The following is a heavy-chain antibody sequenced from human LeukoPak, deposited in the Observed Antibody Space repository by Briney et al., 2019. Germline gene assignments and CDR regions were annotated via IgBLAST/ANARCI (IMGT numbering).Heavy chain of an antibody. D-gene: IGHD3-3*01. J-gene: IGHJ6*02. V-gene: IGHV3-7*02. CDR2: IKPDGSEK. Sequence: GGSLRLSCAASGFTFSSFWMSWVRQAPGKGLEWVANIKPDGSEKYYVDSVKGRITVSRDNAKNSLYLQMNSLRAEDTAVYYCASRTISGYGMDVWGQGTTVTVSS. CDR3: ASRTISGYGMDV. CDR1: GFTFSSFW.